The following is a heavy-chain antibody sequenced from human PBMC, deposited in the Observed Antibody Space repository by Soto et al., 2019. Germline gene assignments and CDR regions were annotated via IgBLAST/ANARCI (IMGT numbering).Heavy chain of an antibody. J-gene: IGHJ5*02. CDR1: GFTVSNSY. V-gene: IGHV3-53*02. CDR2: IYTAGGT. D-gene: IGHD2-2*01. Sequence: EVQLVETGGGLIQPGGSLRLSCAASGFTVSNSYMTWVRQPPGKGLECVSVIYTAGGTTYADSVKGRFIISRDNARNTLYLQINSLRAEGTAVYYCARALPVAKGGFDPWGQGPRVTVSS. CDR3: ARALPVAKGGFDP.